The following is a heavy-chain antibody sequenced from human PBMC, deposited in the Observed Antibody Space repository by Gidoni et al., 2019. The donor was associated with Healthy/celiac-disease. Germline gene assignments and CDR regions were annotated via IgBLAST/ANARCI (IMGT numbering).Heavy chain of an antibody. CDR2: ISGSGGST. V-gene: IGHV3-23*01. CDR1: GFTFSSYA. D-gene: IGHD1-26*01. J-gene: IGHJ4*02. Sequence: EVQLLESGGVLVQPGGSLRLSCAASGFTFSSYALSWVRQAPGQGLEWVSAISGSGGSTYYADSVKGRFTISRDNSKNTLYLQMNSLRAEDTAVYYCAIVGATSCFDYWGQGTLVTVSS. CDR3: AIVGATSCFDY.